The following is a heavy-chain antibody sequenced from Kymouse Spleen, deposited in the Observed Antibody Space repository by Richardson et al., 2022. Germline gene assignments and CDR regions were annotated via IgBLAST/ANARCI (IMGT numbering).Heavy chain of an antibody. CDR2: IRSKANSYAT. D-gene: IGHD1-7*01. Sequence: EVQLVESGGGLVQPGGSLKLSCAASGFTFSGSAMHWVRQASGKGLEWVGRIRSKANSYATAYAASVKGRFTISRDDSKNTAYLQMNSLKTEDTAVYYCTREDWNYYFDYWGQGTLVTVSS. CDR3: TREDWNYYFDY. CDR1: GFTFSGSA. V-gene: IGHV3-73*02. J-gene: IGHJ4*02.